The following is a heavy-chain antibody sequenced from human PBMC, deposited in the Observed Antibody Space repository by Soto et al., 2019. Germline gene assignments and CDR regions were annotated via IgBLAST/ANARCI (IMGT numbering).Heavy chain of an antibody. Sequence: QVTLKESGPVLVKPTETLTLTCTVSGFSLSNPRMGVSWIRQPPGKALEWLAHIFSNDDKSYSTSLKSRVTISKDTSPSHVVLTMTNMDPVDTATYYCARVYDSSGYDYWGQGTPVTVSS. D-gene: IGHD3-22*01. V-gene: IGHV2-26*01. CDR1: GFSLSNPRMG. CDR3: ARVYDSSGYDY. CDR2: IFSNDDK. J-gene: IGHJ4*02.